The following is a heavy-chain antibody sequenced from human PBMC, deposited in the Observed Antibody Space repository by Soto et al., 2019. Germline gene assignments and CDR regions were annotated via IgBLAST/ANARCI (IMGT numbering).Heavy chain of an antibody. V-gene: IGHV4-31*03. CDR1: GGSISSGGYY. D-gene: IGHD1-26*01. Sequence: QVQLQESGPGLVKPSQTLSLTCTVSGGSISSGGYYWSWIRQHPGKGLEWIGYIYYSGNTYYNPSFKSRLTTSVDTSKNQFSLKLSSVTAADTAVYYCARGLSGSYGGDWFDPWGQGTLVTVSS. CDR3: ARGLSGSYGGDWFDP. J-gene: IGHJ5*02. CDR2: IYYSGNT.